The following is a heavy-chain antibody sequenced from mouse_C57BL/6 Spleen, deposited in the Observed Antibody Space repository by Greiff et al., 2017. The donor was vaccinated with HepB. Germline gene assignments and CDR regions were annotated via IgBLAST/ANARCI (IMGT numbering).Heavy chain of an antibody. J-gene: IGHJ2*01. CDR1: GYTFTDYY. Sequence: EVQLQQSGPVLVKPGASVKMSCKASGYTFTDYYMNWVKQSHGKSLEWIGVINPYNGGTSYNQKFKGKATLTVDKSSSTAYMELNSLTSEDSAVYYCAREGTTVDFDYWGQGTTLTVSS. V-gene: IGHV1-19*01. CDR2: INPYNGGT. CDR3: AREGTTVDFDY. D-gene: IGHD1-1*01.